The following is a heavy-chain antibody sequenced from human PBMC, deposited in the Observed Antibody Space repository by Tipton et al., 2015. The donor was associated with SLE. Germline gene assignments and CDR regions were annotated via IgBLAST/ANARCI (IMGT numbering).Heavy chain of an antibody. CDR3: ARHDDTGKHVTAFDV. D-gene: IGHD1-1*01. J-gene: IGHJ3*01. V-gene: IGHV4-59*04. Sequence: TLSLTCTVSGGSINSRYWSWIRQPPGKGLEWIGSMHYSGGTYSGGTYFNPSLKSRLTLSVDTSKNQFSLNLKYVTAADTAVYFCARHDDTGKHVTAFDVWGQGTMATVSS. CDR2: MHYSGGT. CDR1: GGSINSRY.